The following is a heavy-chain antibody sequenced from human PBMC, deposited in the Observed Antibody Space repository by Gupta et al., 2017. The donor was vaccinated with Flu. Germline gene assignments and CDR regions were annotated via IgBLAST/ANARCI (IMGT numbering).Heavy chain of an antibody. CDR3: ARFEEDYNGCYYFLDY. CDR1: GFSLTTHRVG. J-gene: IGHJ4*02. CDR2: IFWSNEK. D-gene: IGHD3-22*01. V-gene: IGHV2-26*01. Sequence: QVTLKESGPVLAKPTETLTLTCTASGFSLTTHRVGVTWIRQPPGKALEWLAHIFWSNEKYYRPVRLNRLTISKDTSKSQVVLTMAEMEHMDTATYYCARFEEDYNGCYYFLDYWWQ.